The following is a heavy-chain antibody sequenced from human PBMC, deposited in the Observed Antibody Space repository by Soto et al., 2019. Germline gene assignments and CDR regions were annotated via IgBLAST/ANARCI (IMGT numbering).Heavy chain of an antibody. D-gene: IGHD5-12*01. CDR2: MSHSGTT. Sequence: SETLSLTCTVSGGSISSSSFYWGWVRQPPGKGLEWIGYMSHSGTTDYSTSLKSRVTISVDTSRNQFSLELSSVTAADTAVYYCARLVATNIYYYYYGLDVWGQGTTVTVSS. CDR1: GGSISSSSFY. CDR3: ARLVATNIYYYYYGLDV. V-gene: IGHV4-61*05. J-gene: IGHJ6*02.